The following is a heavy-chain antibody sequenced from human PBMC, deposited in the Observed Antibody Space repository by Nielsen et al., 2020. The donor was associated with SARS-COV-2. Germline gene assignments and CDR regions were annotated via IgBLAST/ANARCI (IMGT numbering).Heavy chain of an antibody. D-gene: IGHD2-2*01. V-gene: IGHV3-30*03. CDR3: ARRYQLPLDYYYGMDV. CDR2: ISYDGSNK. J-gene: IGHJ6*02. CDR1: GFTFSSYG. Sequence: GESLKISCAASGFTFSSYGMHWVRQAPGKGLEWVAVISYDGSNKYYADSVKGRFTISRDNSKNSLYLQMNSLRAEDTAVYYCARRYQLPLDYYYGMDVWGQGTTVTVSS.